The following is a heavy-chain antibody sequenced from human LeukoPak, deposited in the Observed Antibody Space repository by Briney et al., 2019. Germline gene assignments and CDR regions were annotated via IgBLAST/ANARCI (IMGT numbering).Heavy chain of an antibody. CDR2: ISFDGSHK. J-gene: IGHJ4*02. D-gene: IGHD3-10*01. CDR3: AKNFGSGSYSTDY. CDR1: GFTFSSYG. V-gene: IGHV3-30*18. Sequence: GGSLRLSCAASGFTFSSYGMHWVRQAPGKGLEWVAVISFDGSHKYYADSVKGRFTISRDNSKHTLYLQMNSLRAEDTAVYYCAKNFGSGSYSTDYWGQGTMVTVSS.